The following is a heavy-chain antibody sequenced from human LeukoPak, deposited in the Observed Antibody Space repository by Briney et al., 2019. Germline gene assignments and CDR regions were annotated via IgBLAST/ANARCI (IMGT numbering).Heavy chain of an antibody. CDR1: GYSFTSYW. D-gene: IGHD2-2*01. CDR3: ARHKYCSSTGCYAGDYYYYYGMDV. J-gene: IGHJ6*02. V-gene: IGHV5-51*01. CDR2: IYPGDSDT. Sequence: GESLKISCKGSGYSFTSYWIGWVRQMPGKGLEWMGIIYPGDSDTRYSPSFQGQVTISADKSISTAYLQWSSLKASDTAMYYCARHKYCSSTGCYAGDYYYYYGMDVWGQGTTVTVSS.